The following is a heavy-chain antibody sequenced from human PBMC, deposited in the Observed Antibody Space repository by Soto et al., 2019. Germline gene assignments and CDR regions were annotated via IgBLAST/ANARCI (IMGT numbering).Heavy chain of an antibody. CDR3: ARPSGARTYSSFEDV. CDR2: IYYSGST. Sequence: PSETLSLTCTVSGGSISSSSYYWGWIRQPPGKGLEWIGSIYYSGSTYYNPSLKSRVTISVDTSKNQFSLKLSSVTAADTAAYYCARPSGARTYSSFEDVWGQGTTVTVSS. CDR1: GGSISSSSYY. J-gene: IGHJ6*02. D-gene: IGHD6-6*01. V-gene: IGHV4-39*01.